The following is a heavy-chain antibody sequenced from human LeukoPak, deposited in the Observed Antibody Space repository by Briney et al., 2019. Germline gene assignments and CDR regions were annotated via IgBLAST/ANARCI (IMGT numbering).Heavy chain of an antibody. D-gene: IGHD1-26*01. CDR2: IDGPTFRT. J-gene: IGHJ4*02. Sequence: PGESLRLSCAASGFTFNNYSKYWVRQAPGKGLEWVSTIDGPTFRTHYADSVMGRFTISRDNSKNTLYLQMNSLRAEDTAVYFCTTWVRAHFDSRGQGTLVTVSS. CDR1: GFTFNNYS. CDR3: TTWVRAHFDS. V-gene: IGHV3-23*01.